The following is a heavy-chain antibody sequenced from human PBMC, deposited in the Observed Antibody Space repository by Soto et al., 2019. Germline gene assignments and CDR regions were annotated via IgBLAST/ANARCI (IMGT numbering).Heavy chain of an antibody. CDR3: AKDRRDSSGYRGFDY. J-gene: IGHJ4*02. CDR2: ISGSGGST. CDR1: GFTFSSYA. Sequence: LRLSCAASGFTFSSYAMSWVRQAPGKGLEWVSAISGSGGSTYYADSVRGLFTISRDNSKNTLYLQMNSLRAEDTAVYYCAKDRRDSSGYRGFDYWGQGTLVTVSS. V-gene: IGHV3-23*01. D-gene: IGHD3-22*01.